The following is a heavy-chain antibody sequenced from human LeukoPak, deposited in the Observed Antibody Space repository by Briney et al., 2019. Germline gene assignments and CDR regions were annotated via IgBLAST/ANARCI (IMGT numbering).Heavy chain of an antibody. CDR3: ARARATVARISSFDI. CDR1: GFTFSSYA. CDR2: ISNSDGNT. V-gene: IGHV3-23*01. Sequence: GGSLRLSCAASGFTFSSYAMSWVRQAPGKGLEWVSTISNSDGNTYYADSVKGRFTISRDNSKNTLYLQMNSLRADDTAVYYCARARATVARISSFDIWGQGTMVTVSS. D-gene: IGHD4-17*01. J-gene: IGHJ3*02.